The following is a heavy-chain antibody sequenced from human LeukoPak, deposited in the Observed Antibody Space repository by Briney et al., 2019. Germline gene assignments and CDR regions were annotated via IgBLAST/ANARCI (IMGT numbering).Heavy chain of an antibody. CDR2: ISSGGHVI. CDR3: ARDEDGDQDFDY. J-gene: IGHJ4*02. D-gene: IGHD5-24*01. Sequence: GGSLRLSCADSGFTFSSYGITWVRQAPGKGLEWVSHISSGGHVISYEDSVKGRFIISREDAESSLYLQMSSLRADDTAVYYCARDEDGDQDFDYWGQGTLVTVSS. CDR1: GFTFSSYG. V-gene: IGHV3-48*03.